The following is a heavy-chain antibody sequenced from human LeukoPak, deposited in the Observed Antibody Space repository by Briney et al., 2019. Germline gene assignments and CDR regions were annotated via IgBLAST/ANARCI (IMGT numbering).Heavy chain of an antibody. Sequence: SGGSLRLSCAASGFTFSSYSMNWVRQAPGKGLEWVSYISSSSSTIYYADSVKGRFTISRDNAKNSLYLQMNSLRAEDTAVYYCARTAPKDAFDFWGQGTMVTVSS. V-gene: IGHV3-48*04. CDR3: ARTAPKDAFDF. D-gene: IGHD2-21*02. CDR1: GFTFSSYS. CDR2: ISSSSSTI. J-gene: IGHJ3*01.